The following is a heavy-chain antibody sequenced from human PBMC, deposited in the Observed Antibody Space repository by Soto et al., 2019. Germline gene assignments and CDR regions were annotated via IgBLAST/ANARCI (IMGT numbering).Heavy chain of an antibody. CDR2: IIPIFGTA. D-gene: IGHD2-2*02. CDR3: ARGLYGGKVYYYYYGMDV. CDR1: GGTFSSYA. V-gene: IGHV1-69*13. Sequence: GASVKVSCKASGGTFSSYAISWVRQAPGQGLEWMGGIIPIFGTANYAQKFQGRVTITADESTSTAYMELSSLRSEDTAVYYCARGLYGGKVYYYYYGMDVWGQGTTVTVSS. J-gene: IGHJ6*02.